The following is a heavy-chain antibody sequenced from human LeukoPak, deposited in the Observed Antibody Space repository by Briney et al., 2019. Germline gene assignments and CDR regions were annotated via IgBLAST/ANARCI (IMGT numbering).Heavy chain of an antibody. V-gene: IGHV3-30-3*01. D-gene: IGHD3-10*01. CDR2: ISYDGSNK. CDR1: GFTFSSYA. J-gene: IGHJ4*02. CDR3: ARDFMGRLDY. Sequence: GGSLRLSCAASGFTFSSYAMHCVRQAPGKGLEWVAVISYDGSNKYYADSVKGRFTISRDNSKNTLYLQMNSLRAEDTAVYYCARDFMGRLDYWGQGTLVTVSS.